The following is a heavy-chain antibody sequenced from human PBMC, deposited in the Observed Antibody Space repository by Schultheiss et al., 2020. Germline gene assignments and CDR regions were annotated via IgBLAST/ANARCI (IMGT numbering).Heavy chain of an antibody. Sequence: GGSLRLSCAASGFTFSSYGMHWVRQAPGKGLEWVAVIWYDGSNKYYADSVKGRFTISRDNSKNTLYLQMNSLRAEDTAVYYCAKGLGIVAGETDYWGQGTLVTVSA. J-gene: IGHJ4*02. D-gene: IGHD6-19*01. CDR1: GFTFSSYG. CDR3: AKGLGIVAGETDY. CDR2: IWYDGSNK. V-gene: IGHV3-30*02.